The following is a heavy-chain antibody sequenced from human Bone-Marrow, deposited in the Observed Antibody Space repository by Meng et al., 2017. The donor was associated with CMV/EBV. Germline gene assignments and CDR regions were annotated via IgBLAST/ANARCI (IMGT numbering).Heavy chain of an antibody. J-gene: IGHJ6*02. CDR1: GFSVSSNY. D-gene: IGHD3-10*01. Sequence: GESLKISCAASGFSVSSNYMSWVRQAPGRGLEWVSVIYRGGDTYYTDSVKGRFTISRDNSKNKMYLQMSSLRTEDTAVYYCAKTGGVPTTLYYYGLDVWGQGTAVTVSS. CDR3: AKTGGVPTTLYYYGLDV. CDR2: IYRGGDT. V-gene: IGHV3-66*02.